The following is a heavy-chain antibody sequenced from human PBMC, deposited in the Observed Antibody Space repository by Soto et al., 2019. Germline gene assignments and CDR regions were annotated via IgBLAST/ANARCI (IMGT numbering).Heavy chain of an antibody. J-gene: IGHJ4*02. V-gene: IGHV3-21*01. CDR2: ISSSSSYI. CDR3: ARDLNTYYDFWSGYYDY. Sequence: EVQLVESGGGLVKPGGSLRLSCAASGFTFSTYSMNWVRQAPGKGLEWVSSISSSSSYIYYADSVKGRFTISRDNAKNSLSLQMNSLRAEDTAVYYCARDLNTYYDFWSGYYDYWGQGTLVTVSS. CDR1: GFTFSTYS. D-gene: IGHD3-3*01.